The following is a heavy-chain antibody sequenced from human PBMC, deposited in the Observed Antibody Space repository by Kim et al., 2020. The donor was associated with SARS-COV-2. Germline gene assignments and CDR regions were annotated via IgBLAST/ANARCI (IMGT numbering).Heavy chain of an antibody. CDR1: GFTFSSFW. Sequence: GGSLRLSCAASGFTFSSFWMSWVRQAPGKGLEWVANINEDGSEKYYVDSVKGRFTISRDNAKKSLYLQMNTLRVQDTAVYYGARARGVGGSGLDNWGQG. CDR2: INEDGSEK. D-gene: IGHD1-26*01. J-gene: IGHJ4*02. CDR3: ARARGVGGSGLDN. V-gene: IGHV3-7*03.